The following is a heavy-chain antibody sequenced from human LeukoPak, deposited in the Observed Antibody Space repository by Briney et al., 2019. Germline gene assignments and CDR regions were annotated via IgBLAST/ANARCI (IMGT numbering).Heavy chain of an antibody. CDR2: ISYDGSNK. D-gene: IGHD5-12*01. J-gene: IGHJ4*02. V-gene: IGHV3-30-3*01. Sequence: GGSLRLSCAASGFTFSSYAMHWVRQAPGKGLEWVAVISYDGSNKYYADSVKGRFTISRDNSKNTLYLQMNSLRAEDTAVYYCARDKKLSGYSGYDFDYWGQETLVTVSS. CDR1: GFTFSSYA. CDR3: ARDKKLSGYSGYDFDY.